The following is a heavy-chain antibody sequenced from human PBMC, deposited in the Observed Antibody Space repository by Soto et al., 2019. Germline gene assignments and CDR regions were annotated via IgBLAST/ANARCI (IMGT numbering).Heavy chain of an antibody. CDR3: ARVIPTATNYYFDY. CDR1: GGSISSGGYY. D-gene: IGHD2-21*01. Sequence: QVQLQESGPGLVKPSQTLSLTCTVSGGSISSGGYYWSWIRQHPGKGLEWIGYIYYSGSTYYNPSLKSRVTRSVDTSKNQFSLKLSSVTAADTAVYYCARVIPTATNYYFDYWGQGTLVTVSS. V-gene: IGHV4-31*03. CDR2: IYYSGST. J-gene: IGHJ4*02.